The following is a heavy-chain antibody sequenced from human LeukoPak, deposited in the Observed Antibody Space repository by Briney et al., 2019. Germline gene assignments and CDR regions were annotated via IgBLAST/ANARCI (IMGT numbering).Heavy chain of an antibody. Sequence: GGSLRLSCAASGFTFNDYTMNWVRQAPGKGLEWVSSISSSSIYILYADSLKGRFTISRDSAKNSLYLQMNSLRVEDTAVYYCATGLPSYSSSWYPGYWGQGTLVTVSS. CDR3: ATGLPSYSSSWYPGY. CDR2: ISSSSIYI. D-gene: IGHD6-13*01. CDR1: GFTFNDYT. J-gene: IGHJ4*02. V-gene: IGHV3-21*01.